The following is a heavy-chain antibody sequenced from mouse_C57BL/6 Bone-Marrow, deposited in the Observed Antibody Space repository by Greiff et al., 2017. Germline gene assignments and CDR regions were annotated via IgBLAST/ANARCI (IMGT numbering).Heavy chain of an antibody. CDR2: ISSGGSYT. CDR1: GFTFSSYG. V-gene: IGHV5-6*01. J-gene: IGHJ2*01. Sequence: EVQLQESGGDLVKPGGSLKLSCAASGFTFSSYGMSWVRQTPDKRLEWVATISSGGSYTYYPDSVKGRFTISRDNAKNTLYLQMSSLKSEDTAMYYCARRAMVTTPYYFDYWGQGTTLTGSS. D-gene: IGHD2-2*01. CDR3: ARRAMVTTPYYFDY.